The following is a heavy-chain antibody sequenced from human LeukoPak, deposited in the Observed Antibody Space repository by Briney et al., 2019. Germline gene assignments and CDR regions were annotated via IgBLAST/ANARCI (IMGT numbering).Heavy chain of an antibody. V-gene: IGHV3-43*02. CDR2: ISGDGGST. CDR1: GFTFNDYA. D-gene: IGHD2-15*01. J-gene: IGHJ4*02. CDR3: ATDCSGNRCYSL. Sequence: GGSLRLSCAVSGFTFNDYAMNWVRQAPGKGPEWVSFISGDGGSTYYADSVKGRFTISRDNSRNSLYLQMNSLRLGDTALYYCATDCSGNRCYSLWGQGTLVTVSS.